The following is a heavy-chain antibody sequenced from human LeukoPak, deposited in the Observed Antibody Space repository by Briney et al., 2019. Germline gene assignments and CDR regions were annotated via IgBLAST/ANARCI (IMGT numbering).Heavy chain of an antibody. Sequence: GGSLRLSCAASGFTSSSYWMHWVRQAPGKGLVWVSRINTDGSNTNYADSVKGRFTISRDNAKNSLYLQMNSLRAEDTAMYYCARSGSYIDAFDIWGQGTMVTVSS. J-gene: IGHJ3*02. V-gene: IGHV3-74*01. CDR2: INTDGSNT. CDR1: GFTSSSYW. CDR3: ARSGSYIDAFDI. D-gene: IGHD3-10*01.